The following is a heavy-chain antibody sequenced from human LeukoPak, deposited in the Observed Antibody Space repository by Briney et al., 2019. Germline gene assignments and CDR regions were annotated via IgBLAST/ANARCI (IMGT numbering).Heavy chain of an antibody. CDR3: ARDGPLGGAFDI. J-gene: IGHJ3*02. V-gene: IGHV1-2*02. CDR2: INPNSGGT. D-gene: IGHD3-16*01. CDR1: GYTFSGYY. Sequence: AAVTVSCTASGYTFSGYYIHWVRQAPGQVLEWMGWINPNSGGTKYAQKLQGRLTMTRDTSISTAYMDLSRLRSDDTAVYFCARDGPLGGAFDIWGQGTMVTVSS.